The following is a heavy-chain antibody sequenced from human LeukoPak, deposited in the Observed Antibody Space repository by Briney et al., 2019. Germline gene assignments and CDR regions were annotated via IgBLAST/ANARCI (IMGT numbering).Heavy chain of an antibody. CDR3: AREGPVSQQLSDPDY. Sequence: ASVKVSCKASGYTFTGYYMHWVRQAPGQGLEWMGWINPNSGGTNYAQKFQGWVTMTRDTSISTAYMELSRLRSDDTAVYYCAREGPVSQQLSDPDYWGQGTLVTVSS. V-gene: IGHV1-2*04. D-gene: IGHD6-13*01. CDR2: INPNSGGT. CDR1: GYTFTGYY. J-gene: IGHJ4*02.